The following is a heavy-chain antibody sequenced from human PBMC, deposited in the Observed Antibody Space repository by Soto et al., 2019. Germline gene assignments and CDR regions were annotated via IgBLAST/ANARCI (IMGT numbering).Heavy chain of an antibody. V-gene: IGHV3-23*01. Sequence: EVQLLESGGGLVQPGGSLRLSCAASGFTFSSYGMTWVRQAPGKGLEWVSFSSATGAGTYYADSVKGRFTISRDNSKNTLYLQRTSLRADDTAVYYCAKDRRAGGNYGFYSDLWGQGALVIVSS. J-gene: IGHJ4*02. CDR1: GFTFSSYG. D-gene: IGHD1-7*01. CDR2: SSATGAGT. CDR3: AKDRRAGGNYGFYSDL.